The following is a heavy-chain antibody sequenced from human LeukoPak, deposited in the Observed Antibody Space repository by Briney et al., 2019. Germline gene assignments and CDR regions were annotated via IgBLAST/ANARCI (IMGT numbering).Heavy chain of an antibody. D-gene: IGHD1-26*01. CDR2: ISSSSSYI. Sequence: GGSLRLSCAASGFTLSSYSMNWVRQAPGKGLEWVSSISSSSSYIYYADSVKGRFTISRDNAKNSLYLQMNSLRAEDTAVYYCARDRQWELPNWFDPWGQGTLVTVSS. CDR1: GFTLSSYS. J-gene: IGHJ5*02. V-gene: IGHV3-21*01. CDR3: ARDRQWELPNWFDP.